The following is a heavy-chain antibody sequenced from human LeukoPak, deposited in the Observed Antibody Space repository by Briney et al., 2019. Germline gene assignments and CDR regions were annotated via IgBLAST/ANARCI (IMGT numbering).Heavy chain of an antibody. CDR2: IYTSGSI. CDR1: GGSISSSSSY. D-gene: IGHD6-13*01. J-gene: IGHJ2*01. Sequence: SETLSLTCTVSGGSISSSSSYWGWIRQPPGKGLEWIGRIYTSGSINYNPSLKSRVTMSVDTSKNQFSLKLNSVTAADTAVYFCARVTGSSWSYWYFDLWGRGTLVTVSS. V-gene: IGHV4-39*07. CDR3: ARVTGSSWSYWYFDL.